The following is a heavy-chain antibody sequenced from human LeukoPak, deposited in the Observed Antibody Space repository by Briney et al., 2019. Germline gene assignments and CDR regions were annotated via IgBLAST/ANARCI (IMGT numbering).Heavy chain of an antibody. CDR3: ARRGIAAAGTADWFDP. CDR2: IYPGDSDT. V-gene: IGHV5-51*01. J-gene: IGHJ5*02. CDR1: GYSFTNYW. Sequence: GESLKICCKGSGYSFTNYWIGWVRQMPGKGLEWMGIIYPGDSDTRYSPSFQGQVTISADKSISTAYLQWSSLKASDTAMYYCARRGIAAAGTADWFDPWGQGTLVTVSS. D-gene: IGHD6-13*01.